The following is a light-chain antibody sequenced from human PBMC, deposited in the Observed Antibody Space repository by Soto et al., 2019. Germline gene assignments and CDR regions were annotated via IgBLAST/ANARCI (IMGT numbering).Light chain of an antibody. CDR2: GNS. Sequence: QSVLTQPPSVSGAPXQRVTXSXTXSSSNIGAGYDVHWYQQLPGTAPKLLIYGNSNRPSGVPDRFSGSKSGTSASLAITGLQAEDEADYYCQSYDSSLSAWVFGGGTKLTVL. V-gene: IGLV1-40*01. J-gene: IGLJ3*02. CDR3: QSYDSSLSAWV. CDR1: SSNIGAGYD.